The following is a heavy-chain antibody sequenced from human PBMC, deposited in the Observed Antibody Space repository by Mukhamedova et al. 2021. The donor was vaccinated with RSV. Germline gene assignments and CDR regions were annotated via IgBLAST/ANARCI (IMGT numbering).Heavy chain of an antibody. CDR3: ASHVVVIPTTKDN. D-gene: IGHD3-22*01. Sequence: MSWVRQAPGKGLEWVSAISGSGGSTYYADSVKGRFTISRDNSKNPLYLQMNGLRAEEPAVFYCASHVVVIPTTKDNWGQGTLV. CDR2: ISGSGGST. J-gene: IGHJ4*02. V-gene: IGHV3-23*01.